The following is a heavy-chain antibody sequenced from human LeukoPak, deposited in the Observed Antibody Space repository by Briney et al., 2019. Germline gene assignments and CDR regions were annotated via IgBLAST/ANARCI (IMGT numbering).Heavy chain of an antibody. V-gene: IGHV3-23*01. CDR2: ISGSGGST. Sequence: GGSLRLSCAASGFTFSSYAMSWVRQAPGKGLEWVSAISGSGGSTYYADSVKGRFTISRDNSKNTLYLQMNSLRAEDTAVYYCAKGWDGYTLNYYYYYMDVWGKGTTVTVSS. CDR3: AKGWDGYTLNYYYYYMDV. D-gene: IGHD5-24*01. CDR1: GFTFSSYA. J-gene: IGHJ6*03.